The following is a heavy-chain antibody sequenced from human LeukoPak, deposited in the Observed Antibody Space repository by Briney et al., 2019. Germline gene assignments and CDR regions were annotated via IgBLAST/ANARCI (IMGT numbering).Heavy chain of an antibody. CDR1: GYTFTGYY. V-gene: IGHV1-2*02. CDR3: ARPSTTVTTSGWFDP. D-gene: IGHD4-4*01. Sequence: ASVKVSCKASGYTFTGYYMHWVRQAPGQGLEWMGWINPNSGGTNHAQKSQGRVTMTRDTSISTAYMELSRLRSDDTAVYYCARPSTTVTTSGWFDPWGQGTLVTVSS. J-gene: IGHJ5*02. CDR2: INPNSGGT.